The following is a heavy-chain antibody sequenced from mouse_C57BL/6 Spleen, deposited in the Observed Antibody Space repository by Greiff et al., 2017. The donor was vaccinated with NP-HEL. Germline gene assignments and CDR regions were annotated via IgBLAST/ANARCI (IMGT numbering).Heavy chain of an antibody. Sequence: VQLQQSGPELVKPGASVKISCKASGYAFSSSWMNWVTQRPGKGLEWIGRIYPGDGDTNYNGKFKGKATLTADKSSSTAYMQLSSLTSEDSAVYFCARFDDGYYVGAMDYWGQGTSVTVSS. V-gene: IGHV1-82*01. CDR3: ARFDDGYYVGAMDY. CDR1: GYAFSSSW. D-gene: IGHD2-3*01. J-gene: IGHJ4*01. CDR2: IYPGDGDT.